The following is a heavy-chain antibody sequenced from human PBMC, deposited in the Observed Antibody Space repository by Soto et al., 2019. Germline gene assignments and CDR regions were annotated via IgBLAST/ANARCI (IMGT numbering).Heavy chain of an antibody. CDR2: IDPSDSYT. D-gene: IGHD3-22*01. V-gene: IGHV5-10-1*01. CDR1: GYSFTSYW. Sequence: GSLKISCKGSGYSFTSYWISWVRQMPGKGLEWMGRIDPSDSYTNYSPSFQGHVTISADKSISTAYLQWSSLKASDTAMYYCARHGSLTYYYDSSGYCFDYWGQGTLVTVSS. CDR3: ARHGSLTYYYDSSGYCFDY. J-gene: IGHJ4*02.